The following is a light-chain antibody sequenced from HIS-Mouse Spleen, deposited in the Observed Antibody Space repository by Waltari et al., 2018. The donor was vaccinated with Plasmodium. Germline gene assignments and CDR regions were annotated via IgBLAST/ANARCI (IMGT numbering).Light chain of an antibody. CDR2: YYSDSDK. Sequence: QPVLTQPPSSSASPGESARLTCTLPIDINVCCYKLSWYQPNPGNPPRYLLYYYSDSDKGQGSGVPSRFSGSKDASANTGILLISGLQSEDEADYYCMIWPSNASGVFGGGTKLTVL. V-gene: IGLV5-37*01. CDR3: MIWPSNASGV. CDR1: IDINVCCYK. J-gene: IGLJ3*02.